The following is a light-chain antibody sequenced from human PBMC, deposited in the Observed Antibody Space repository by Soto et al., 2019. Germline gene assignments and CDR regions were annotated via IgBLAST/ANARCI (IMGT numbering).Light chain of an antibody. Sequence: DLQLTQSPTFLSASVGDRVTITCRASQGISSYFAWYQQKPGKAPKLLIYAVSNLQSGVPSRFSGSASGTEFTLTISSLQPEDFATYYCQQLNSYRLTFGGGTKVELK. CDR2: AVS. CDR3: QQLNSYRLT. CDR1: QGISSY. V-gene: IGKV1-9*01. J-gene: IGKJ4*01.